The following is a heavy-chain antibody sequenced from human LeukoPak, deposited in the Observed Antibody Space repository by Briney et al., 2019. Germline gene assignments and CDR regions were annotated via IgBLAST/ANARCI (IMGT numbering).Heavy chain of an antibody. Sequence: PSETLSLTCAVYGGSFSGYYWSWIRQPPGKGLEWIGEINHSGSTNYNPSLKSRVTISVDTSKNQFSLKLSSVTPADTAVYYCARGEWRTGYFQHWGQGTLVTVSS. D-gene: IGHD2-8*01. CDR1: GGSFSGYY. V-gene: IGHV4-34*01. CDR3: ARGEWRTGYFQH. J-gene: IGHJ1*01. CDR2: INHSGST.